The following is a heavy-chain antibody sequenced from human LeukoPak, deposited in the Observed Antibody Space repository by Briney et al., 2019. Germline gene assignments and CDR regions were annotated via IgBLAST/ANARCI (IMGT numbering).Heavy chain of an antibody. CDR3: ARTQTLDY. D-gene: IGHD4-23*01. Sequence: ASVKVSYKASGYTFTGYYMHWVRQAPGQGLEWMGWINPNSGGTNYAQKFQGRVTMTRDTSITTAYMELSGLRSDDTAVYYCARTQTLDYWGQGTLVTVSS. V-gene: IGHV1-2*02. CDR1: GYTFTGYY. CDR2: INPNSGGT. J-gene: IGHJ4*02.